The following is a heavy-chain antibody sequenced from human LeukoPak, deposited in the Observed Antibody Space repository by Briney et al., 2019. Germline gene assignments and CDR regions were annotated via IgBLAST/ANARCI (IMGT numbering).Heavy chain of an antibody. CDR2: ISGSGGST. CDR3: AKIVATMVRGVIGYFDY. Sequence: GGSLRLSWAASGFTFSSYAMSWVRQAPGKGLEWVSAISGSGGSTYYADSVKGRFTISRDNSKNTLYLQMNSLRAEDTAVYYCAKIVATMVRGVIGYFDYWGQGTLVTVSS. CDR1: GFTFSSYA. V-gene: IGHV3-23*01. J-gene: IGHJ4*02. D-gene: IGHD3-10*01.